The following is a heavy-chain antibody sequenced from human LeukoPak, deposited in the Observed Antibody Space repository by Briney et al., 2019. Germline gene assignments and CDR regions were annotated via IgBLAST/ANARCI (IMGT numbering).Heavy chain of an antibody. Sequence: GGSLRLSCAASGFTFSSYGMHWVRQAPGKGLGWVAFIRYDGSNKYYADSVKGRFTISRDNSKNTLYLQMNSLRAEDTAVYYCAKELSLYGSRNFVYWGQGTLVTVSS. J-gene: IGHJ4*02. CDR3: AKELSLYGSRNFVY. CDR1: GFTFSSYG. CDR2: IRYDGSNK. D-gene: IGHD3-10*01. V-gene: IGHV3-30*02.